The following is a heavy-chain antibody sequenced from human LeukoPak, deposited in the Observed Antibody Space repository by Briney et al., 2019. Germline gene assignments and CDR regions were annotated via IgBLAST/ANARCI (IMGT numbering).Heavy chain of an antibody. CDR2: ISAEGTAT. Sequence: GGSLRLSCAASGFIFSGYWMHWVRQAPGMGLVWVSGISAEGTATTYADSVKGRFTISRDNAKDTLYLQMDNLRAEDTAVYYCARGAVQFYFDYWGQGTLVTVSS. CDR1: GFIFSGYW. V-gene: IGHV3-74*01. D-gene: IGHD6-19*01. CDR3: ARGAVQFYFDY. J-gene: IGHJ4*02.